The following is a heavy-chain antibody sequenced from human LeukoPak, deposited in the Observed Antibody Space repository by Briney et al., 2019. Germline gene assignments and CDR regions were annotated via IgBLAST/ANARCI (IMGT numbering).Heavy chain of an antibody. J-gene: IGHJ6*02. V-gene: IGHV3-30-3*01. CDR2: ISFDGTNK. CDR1: GFSFSSYA. Sequence: GGSLRLSCAASGFSFSSYAMHWVRQAPGKGLEWVAVISFDGTNKYYADSVKGRLTISRDNSENTLHLQMNSLRAEDTAVYFCAREVAVSGTENGAFNVWGPGTTVTVSS. CDR3: AREVAVSGTENGAFNV. D-gene: IGHD6-19*01.